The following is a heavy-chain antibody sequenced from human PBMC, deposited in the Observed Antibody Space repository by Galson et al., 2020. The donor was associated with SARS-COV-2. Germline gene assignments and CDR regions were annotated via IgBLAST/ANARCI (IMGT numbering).Heavy chain of an antibody. Sequence: GGSLRLSCAASGFTSSSYAMHWVRQAPGKGLEWVAVISYDEGNKFYADSVKGRFTISRDNSKNTLYLQMNSLRAEDTAVYYCARDLTYTSGWYGGELFDYWGQGTLVTVSS. CDR1: GFTSSSYA. CDR2: ISYDEGNK. J-gene: IGHJ4*02. CDR3: ARDLTYTSGWYGGELFDY. D-gene: IGHD6-19*01. V-gene: IGHV3-30*04.